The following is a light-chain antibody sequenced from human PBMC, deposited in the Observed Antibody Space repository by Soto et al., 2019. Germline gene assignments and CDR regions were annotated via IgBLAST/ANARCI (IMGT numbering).Light chain of an antibody. CDR3: SSYAGSNLWV. Sequence: QSALTQSPSASGSPGQSATISCTGTSSDVGNYKYVSWYQQHPGKAPKLMIYEVSKRPSGVPDRFSGSKSGNTASLTVSGLQVEDEADYYCSSYAGSNLWVFGGGTKVTVL. J-gene: IGLJ3*02. V-gene: IGLV2-8*01. CDR2: EVS. CDR1: SSDVGNYKY.